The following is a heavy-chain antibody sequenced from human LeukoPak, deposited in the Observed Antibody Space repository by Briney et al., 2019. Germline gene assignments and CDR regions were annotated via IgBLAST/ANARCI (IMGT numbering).Heavy chain of an antibody. D-gene: IGHD2-15*01. Sequence: PGGSLRLSCAASGITFTNYWMIWVRQAPGKGLEWVANINEDGSQKYYVGSVEGRFTISRDNAENSVFLQMNSLRAEDTALYYCASSSYGSSSSWGQGTLVTVSS. V-gene: IGHV3-7*01. J-gene: IGHJ5*02. CDR1: GITFTNYW. CDR2: INEDGSQK. CDR3: ASSSYGSSSS.